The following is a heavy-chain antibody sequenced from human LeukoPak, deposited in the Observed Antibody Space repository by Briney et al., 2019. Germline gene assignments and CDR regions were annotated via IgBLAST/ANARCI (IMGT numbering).Heavy chain of an antibody. Sequence: PSQTLSLTCTVSGGSISSGGYYWSWIRQHPGKGLEWIGYIYYSGSTYYNPSLKSRVTISVDTSKNQFSLKLSSVTAADTAVYYCARDRLAWCSGGSCYSPYYYGMDVWGQGTTVTVSS. D-gene: IGHD2-15*01. CDR2: IYYSGST. CDR3: ARDRLAWCSGGSCYSPYYYGMDV. J-gene: IGHJ6*02. V-gene: IGHV4-31*03. CDR1: GGSISSGGYY.